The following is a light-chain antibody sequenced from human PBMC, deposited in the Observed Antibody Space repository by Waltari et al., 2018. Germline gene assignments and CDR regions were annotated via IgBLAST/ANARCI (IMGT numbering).Light chain of an antibody. V-gene: IGLV2-14*03. Sequence: QSALTQPASVSGSPGQSITISCTGSSSDVGRSNFVSRYQQHPGKAPKLMIFDVTDRPSGVSDRFSGSKSGNAASLTISGLQPEDEADYYCSSHTTSSTLVFGGGTRVTVL. CDR3: SSHTTSSTLV. J-gene: IGLJ2*01. CDR2: DVT. CDR1: SSDVGRSNF.